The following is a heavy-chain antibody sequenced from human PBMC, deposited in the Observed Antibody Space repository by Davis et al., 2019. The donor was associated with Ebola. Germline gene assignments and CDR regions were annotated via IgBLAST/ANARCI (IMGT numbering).Heavy chain of an antibody. Sequence: SETLSLTCTVSGVSTSSDSYYWGWNRQPPGKGLEWIGSIYYSGNTYYNPSLKSRVTISVDTSKNQVSLKLGSVTAADTAVYYCVRGQLAGGSLPFDYWGQGTLVTVSS. D-gene: IGHD1-26*01. J-gene: IGHJ4*02. CDR2: IYYSGNT. V-gene: IGHV4-39*07. CDR3: VRGQLAGGSLPFDY. CDR1: GVSTSSDSYY.